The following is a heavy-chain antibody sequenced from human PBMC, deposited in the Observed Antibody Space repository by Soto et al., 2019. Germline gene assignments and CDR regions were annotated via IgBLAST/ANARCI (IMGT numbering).Heavy chain of an antibody. CDR1: GFIFSNYW. V-gene: IGHV3-7*01. J-gene: IGHJ4*02. Sequence: EVPLVESGGGLVQPGGSLRLSCAASGFIFSNYWMSWVRQAPGKGLEWVATIKQDGSEKYYVDSVKGRFTISRDNSKNSLYLQMNSLRAEDTAVSFCARDQVRLFDYWGQGTLVTVSS. CDR2: IKQDGSEK. CDR3: ARDQVRLFDY.